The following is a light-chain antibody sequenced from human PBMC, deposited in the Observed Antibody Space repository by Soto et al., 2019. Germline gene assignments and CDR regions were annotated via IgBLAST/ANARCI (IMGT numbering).Light chain of an antibody. CDR3: CSDAGSSTYV. Sequence: QSVLTQPASVSGSPGQSITISCTRTSSDVGSYNFVSWYQQHPGKAPKVVIYEVNKRPSGVSNRFSGSKSGNTASLTISGLQADDEADYYCCSDAGSSTYVFGTGTKVTVL. CDR1: SSDVGSYNF. CDR2: EVN. J-gene: IGLJ1*01. V-gene: IGLV2-23*02.